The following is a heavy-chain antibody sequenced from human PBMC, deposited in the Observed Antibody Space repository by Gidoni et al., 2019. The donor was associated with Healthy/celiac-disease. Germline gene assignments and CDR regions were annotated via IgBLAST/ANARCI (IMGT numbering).Heavy chain of an antibody. J-gene: IGHJ6*02. CDR2: IIPIFGTA. CDR3: AGFYGSGRINYYYYGMDV. V-gene: IGHV1-69*06. Sequence: VQLVQSGAEVTKPGSSVQVSCKASGGTFSSYAISWVRQAQGQGLEWMGGIIPIFGTANYAQKFQGRVTITADKATSTAYMELSSLRSEDTAVYYCAGFYGSGRINYYYYGMDVWGQGTTVTVSS. CDR1: GGTFSSYA. D-gene: IGHD3-10*01.